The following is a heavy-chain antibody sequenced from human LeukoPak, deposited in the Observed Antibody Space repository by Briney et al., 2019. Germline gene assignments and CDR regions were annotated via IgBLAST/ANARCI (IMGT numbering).Heavy chain of an antibody. J-gene: IGHJ1*01. CDR1: GYTFTSYY. Sequence: ASVEVSCKASGYTFTSYYMHWVRQAPGQGLEWMGIINPSGGSTSYAQKFQGRVTMTRDTSTSTVYMELSSLRSEDTAVYYCAREELPRGYSYGNEYFQHWGQGTLVTVSS. CDR2: INPSGGST. CDR3: AREELPRGYSYGNEYFQH. D-gene: IGHD5-18*01. V-gene: IGHV1-46*01.